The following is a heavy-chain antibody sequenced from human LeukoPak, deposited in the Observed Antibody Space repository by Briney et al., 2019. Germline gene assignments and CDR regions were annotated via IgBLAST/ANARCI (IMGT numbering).Heavy chain of an antibody. V-gene: IGHV3-23*01. J-gene: IGHJ4*02. CDR1: GFTFGSYV. CDR3: ARYCGAASCYSGFDY. CDR2: ISGDGGT. D-gene: IGHD2-15*01. Sequence: GGSLRLSCAASGFTFGSYVMSWVRQAPGKGPEWVTAISGDGGTYYADSVKGRFTISRDNSKNTLYLQMNSLGGEDTALYYCARYCGAASCYSGFDYWGQGTLVTVAS.